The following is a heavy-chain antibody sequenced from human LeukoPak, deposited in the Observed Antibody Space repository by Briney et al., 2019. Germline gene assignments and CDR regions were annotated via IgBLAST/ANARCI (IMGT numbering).Heavy chain of an antibody. CDR3: ARVGTYYYDSSGYHTDAFDI. J-gene: IGHJ3*02. CDR2: INPNSGGT. V-gene: IGHV1-2*02. CDR1: GYTFTSYY. D-gene: IGHD3-22*01. Sequence: ASVKVSCKASGYTFTSYYMHWVRQAPGQGLEWMGWINPNSGGTNYAQKFQGRVTMTRDTSISTAYMELSSLRSEDTAVYYCARVGTYYYDSSGYHTDAFDIWGQGTMVTVSS.